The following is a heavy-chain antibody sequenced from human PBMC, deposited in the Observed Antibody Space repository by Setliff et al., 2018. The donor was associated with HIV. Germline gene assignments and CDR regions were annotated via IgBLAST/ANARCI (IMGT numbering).Heavy chain of an antibody. CDR3: ARGFSVYSSSDPLLNWLDP. CDR1: GYTFTTYY. J-gene: IGHJ5*02. V-gene: IGHV1-46*01. CDR2: INPSVGST. Sequence: GASVKVSCKASGYTFTTYYMHWVRQAPGQGLEWMAVINPSVGSTNFAQMFQGRVTMTRDTSTSTVYMELSSLRSEDTAVYYCARGFSVYSSSDPLLNWLDPWGQGTLVTVSS. D-gene: IGHD6-6*01.